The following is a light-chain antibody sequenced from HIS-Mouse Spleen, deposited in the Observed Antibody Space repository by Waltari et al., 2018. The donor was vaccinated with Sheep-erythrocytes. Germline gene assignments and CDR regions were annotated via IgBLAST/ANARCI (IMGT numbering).Light chain of an antibody. Sequence: SYELTQPPSVSVSPGQTASITCSGDKLGDKYACWYQQKPGQSPVLVISQDSKRPSGIPERFSGPNSGNTATLTISGTQAMDEADYYCQAWDSSTAVFGGGTKPTVL. CDR2: QDS. CDR1: KLGDKY. J-gene: IGLJ2*01. V-gene: IGLV3-1*01. CDR3: QAWDSSTAV.